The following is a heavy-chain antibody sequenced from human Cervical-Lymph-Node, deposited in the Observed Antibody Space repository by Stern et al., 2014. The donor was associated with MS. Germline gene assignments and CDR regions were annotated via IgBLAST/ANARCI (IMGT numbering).Heavy chain of an antibody. Sequence: EVQLVESGGGLVQPGGSLRLSCAASGFTFSSYWMSWVRQAPGKGLEWAANIKQDGSEKYFVDSGKGRFTIPRDNAKNSLYLQRNSLRAEDTAVYYCARSDSSPWGFGEGADAFDIWGQGTMVTVSS. D-gene: IGHD3-22*01. CDR1: GFTFSSYW. CDR2: IKQDGSEK. V-gene: IGHV3-7*01. J-gene: IGHJ3*02. CDR3: ARSDSSPWGFGEGADAFDI.